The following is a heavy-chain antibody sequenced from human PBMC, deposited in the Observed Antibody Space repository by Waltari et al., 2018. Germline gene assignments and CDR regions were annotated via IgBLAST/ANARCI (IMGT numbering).Heavy chain of an antibody. CDR2: ITLNCGNV. J-gene: IGHJ3*02. D-gene: IGHD3-10*02. CDR1: GFTFGDYA. Sequence: EVQLVESGGDLVQPGRSLRLSCAASGFTFGDYAMHWVRQAPGKCLGLVSWITLNCGNVDYADSVKGRFTVGRDNAKNSLYLRMNSLRTEDMALYYCAKGWSGTALGDAIDIWGQGTMVTVSS. CDR3: AKGWSGTALGDAIDI. V-gene: IGHV3-9*03.